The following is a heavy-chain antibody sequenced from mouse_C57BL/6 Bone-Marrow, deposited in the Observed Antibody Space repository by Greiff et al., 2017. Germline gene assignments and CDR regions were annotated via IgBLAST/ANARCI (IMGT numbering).Heavy chain of an antibody. CDR2: IDPENGDT. D-gene: IGHD1-1*02. Sequence: LVESGAELVRPGASVKLSCTASGFNIKDDYMHWVKQRPEQGLEWIGWIDPENGDTEYASKFQGKATITADTSSNTAYLQLSSLTSEDTAVYYCTRAYYYLFDYWGQGTTLTVSS. V-gene: IGHV14-4*01. CDR1: GFNIKDDY. CDR3: TRAYYYLFDY. J-gene: IGHJ2*01.